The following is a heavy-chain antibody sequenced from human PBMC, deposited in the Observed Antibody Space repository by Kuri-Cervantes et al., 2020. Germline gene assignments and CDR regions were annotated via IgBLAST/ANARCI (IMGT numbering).Heavy chain of an antibody. D-gene: IGHD5-12*01. CDR3: ARHLGGYVGPHDY. V-gene: IGHV5-51*01. CDR2: IYPGDPDT. Sequence: GGSLRLSCKGSGYSFSNYWIGWVRQMPGKGLEWMGIIYPGDPDTRYSPSFQGQVTISADKSTSTAYLQWSSLEASDTAIYYCARHLGGYVGPHDYWGQGTLVTVSS. CDR1: GYSFSNYW. J-gene: IGHJ4*02.